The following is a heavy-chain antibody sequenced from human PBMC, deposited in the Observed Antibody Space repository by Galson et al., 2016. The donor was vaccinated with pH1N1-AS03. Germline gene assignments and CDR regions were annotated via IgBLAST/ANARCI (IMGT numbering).Heavy chain of an antibody. Sequence: SLRLSCAASGVTFSYYWMHWVRQAPGKGLVWVSGINSDGGGTMYADSVKGRFTISRDNAKNTLYLQMNSLRAEDTAIYYCSRDPRTAFDIWGQGTTVTVSS. CDR1: GVTFSYYW. CDR3: SRDPRTAFDI. J-gene: IGHJ3*02. V-gene: IGHV3-74*03. CDR2: INSDGGGT.